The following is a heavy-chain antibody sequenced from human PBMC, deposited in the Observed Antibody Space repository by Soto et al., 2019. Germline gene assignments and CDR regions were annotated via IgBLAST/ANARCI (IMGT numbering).Heavy chain of an antibody. D-gene: IGHD3-22*01. CDR1: GFTFTNCA. J-gene: IGHJ4*02. Sequence: GGSLRLSCAASGFTFTNCAMNWVRQVPGKGLQWVSAIDGTGSLTYYGDSVKGRFTISRDNSKNTLYLQMNSLRVEDTAIYYCTKVSHRDSSGYPDYWGQGTLVTVSS. CDR2: IDGTGSLT. V-gene: IGHV3-23*05. CDR3: TKVSHRDSSGYPDY.